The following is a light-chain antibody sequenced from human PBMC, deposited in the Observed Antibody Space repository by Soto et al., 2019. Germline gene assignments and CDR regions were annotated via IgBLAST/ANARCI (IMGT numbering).Light chain of an antibody. J-gene: IGKJ1*01. CDR1: QSISSW. Sequence: DIQMTQSPSTLSASVGDRVTITCRASQSISSWLAWYQQKPGKAPKLLIFDASSLESGTPSRFSGRRSGTEFTLTISSLQPDDFATYYCQHYNSYGTFGQGTKVDI. V-gene: IGKV1-5*01. CDR2: DAS. CDR3: QHYNSYGT.